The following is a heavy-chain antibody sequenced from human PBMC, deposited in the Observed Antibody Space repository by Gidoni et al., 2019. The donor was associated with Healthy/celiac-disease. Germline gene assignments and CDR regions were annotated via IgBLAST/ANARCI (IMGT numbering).Heavy chain of an antibody. CDR2: ISWNSGSI. J-gene: IGHJ6*02. Sequence: EVQLVESGGGLVQPGRSLRLSCAASGFTFDDYAMHWVRQAPGKGLEWVSGISWNSGSIGYADSVKGRFTISRDNAKNSLYLQMNSLRAQDTALYYCAKDLTMAYRYYGMDVWGQGTTVTVSS. CDR3: AKDLTMAYRYYGMDV. CDR1: GFTFDDYA. V-gene: IGHV3-9*01. D-gene: IGHD3-10*01.